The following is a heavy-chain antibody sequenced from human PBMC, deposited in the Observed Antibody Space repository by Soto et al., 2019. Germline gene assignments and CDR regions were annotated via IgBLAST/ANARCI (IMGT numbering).Heavy chain of an antibody. D-gene: IGHD3-3*01. V-gene: IGHV1-18*01. J-gene: IGHJ6*02. CDR2: INPDNGNT. CDR3: ARYQCITTFGVDSIYYYGMYV. CDR1: GYTFTRSG. Sequence: GASVKVSCKASGYTFTRSGISWVRQAPGQGLEWLGWINPDNGNTNYAQHLQGRVSLTTDTSTSTAYMDLRSLSSDDTAVEYCARYQCITTFGVDSIYYYGMYVCGQVIRVTVSS.